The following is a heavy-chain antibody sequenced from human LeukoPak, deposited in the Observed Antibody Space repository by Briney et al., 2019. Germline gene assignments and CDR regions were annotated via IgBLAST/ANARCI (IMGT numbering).Heavy chain of an antibody. CDR1: GFTFSSYE. Sequence: GGSLRLSCAASGFTFSSYEMNWVRQGPGKGLEWVSFIRSSSSYIYYADSVKGRFTISRDNAKNSLYLQMNSLRAEDTAVYYCARPGIAVAGEFFDYWGQGTLVTVSS. CDR3: ARPGIAVAGEFFDY. D-gene: IGHD6-19*01. V-gene: IGHV3-21*01. CDR2: IRSSSSYI. J-gene: IGHJ4*02.